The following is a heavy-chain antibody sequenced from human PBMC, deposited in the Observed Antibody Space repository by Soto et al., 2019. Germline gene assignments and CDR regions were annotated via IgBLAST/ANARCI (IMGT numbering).Heavy chain of an antibody. D-gene: IGHD3-22*01. CDR3: ARLTYYYDSSGPRGALDI. J-gene: IGHJ3*02. CDR2: IDPSDSYT. CDR1: GYSFTSYW. V-gene: IGHV5-10-1*01. Sequence: GESLKISCKGSGYSFTSYWISWVRQMPGKGLEWMGRIDPSDSYTNYSPSFQGHVTISADKSISTAYLQWSSLKASDTAMYYCARLTYYYDSSGPRGALDIWGQGTMVTVSS.